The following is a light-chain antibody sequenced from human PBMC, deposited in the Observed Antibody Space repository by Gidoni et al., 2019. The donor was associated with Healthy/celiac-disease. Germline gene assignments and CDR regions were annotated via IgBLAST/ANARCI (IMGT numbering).Light chain of an antibody. CDR1: NSDVGSYKL. CDR2: EGS. V-gene: IGLV2-23*01. CDR3: CSYAGSSTLV. J-gene: IGLJ2*01. Sequence: QSALTQPASVSGSPGQSITISCTGTNSDVGSYKLVSWYQQHPGKAPKVMIYEGSERPSGVSNRFSGSKSGNTASLTISRLQAEDEADYYCCSYAGSSTLVFGGGTKLTVL.